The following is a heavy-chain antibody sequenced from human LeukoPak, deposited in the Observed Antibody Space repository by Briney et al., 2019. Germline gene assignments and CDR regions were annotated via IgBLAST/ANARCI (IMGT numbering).Heavy chain of an antibody. V-gene: IGHV3-7*03. CDR3: VKDSPPRYSGSPPAY. D-gene: IGHD1-26*01. CDR1: GFTFSSYW. CDR2: INKDGGEK. J-gene: IGHJ4*02. Sequence: GGSLRLSCAASGFTFSSYWMSWVRQAPGKGLEWVANINKDGGEKYYVDSVKGRFTISRDNAKNSLYLQMNSLRTDDTAVYYCVKDSPPRYSGSPPAYWGQGTLVTVSS.